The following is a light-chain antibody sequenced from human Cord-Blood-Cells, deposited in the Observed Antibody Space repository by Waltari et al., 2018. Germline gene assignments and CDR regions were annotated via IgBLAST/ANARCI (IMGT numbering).Light chain of an antibody. CDR1: SSDVGSYHF. CDR3: CSYAGSYV. J-gene: IGLJ1*01. V-gene: IGLV2-23*02. CDR2: EVS. Sequence: QSALPQPASVSGSPGQSITISCTGTSSDVGSYHFVSWYQQHPGKAPKLMIYEVSKRPSGVSNRFSGSKSGNTASLTISGLQAEDEADYYCCSYAGSYVFGTGTKVTVL.